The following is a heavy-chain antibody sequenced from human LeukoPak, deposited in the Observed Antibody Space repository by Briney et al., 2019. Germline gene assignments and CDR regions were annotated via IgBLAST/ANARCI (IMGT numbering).Heavy chain of an antibody. Sequence: GGSLRLSCAASGLSFSSYSMDWVRHAPGDGLEWVSSISSSRSYIYYTDSVKGRFTISRDNAKNSLYLQMNSLRAEDTAVYYCARDADIAAAGLLDCWGQGTLVTVSS. J-gene: IGHJ4*02. V-gene: IGHV3-21*01. CDR2: ISSSRSYI. CDR1: GLSFSSYS. D-gene: IGHD6-13*01. CDR3: ARDADIAAAGLLDC.